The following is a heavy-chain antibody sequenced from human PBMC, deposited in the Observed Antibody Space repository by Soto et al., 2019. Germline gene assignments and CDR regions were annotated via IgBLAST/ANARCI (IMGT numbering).Heavy chain of an antibody. CDR3: ARDDIVVVPAAIGETYYYYGMDV. Sequence: PSETLSLTCAVYGGSFSGYYWSWIRQPPGKXLEWIGEINHSGSTNYNPSLKSRVTISVDTSKNQFSLKLSSVTAADTAVYYCARDDIVVVPAAIGETYYYYGMDVWGQGTTVTVSS. CDR1: GGSFSGYY. D-gene: IGHD2-2*01. J-gene: IGHJ6*02. V-gene: IGHV4-34*01. CDR2: INHSGST.